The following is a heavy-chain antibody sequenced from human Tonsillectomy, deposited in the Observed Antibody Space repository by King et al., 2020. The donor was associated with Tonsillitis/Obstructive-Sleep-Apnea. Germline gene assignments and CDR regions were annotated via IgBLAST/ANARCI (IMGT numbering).Heavy chain of an antibody. CDR1: GDSVSSGSAT. D-gene: IGHD2-8*02. CDR2: TYYRSKWYD. J-gene: IGHJ5*01. Sequence: VQLQQSGPGLVKSSQTLSLTCAISGDSVSSGSATWNWLRQSPSRGLEWLGRTYYRSKWYDDYAVSVKGRLTINPDTSKNQFSLQLNSVTPEDTALYYCARLVGNSWFDSWGQGTLVTVSS. V-gene: IGHV6-1*01. CDR3: ARLVGNSWFDS.